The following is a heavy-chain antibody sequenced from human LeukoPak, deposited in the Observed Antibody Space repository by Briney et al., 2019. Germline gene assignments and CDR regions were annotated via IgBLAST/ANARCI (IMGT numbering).Heavy chain of an antibody. CDR1: GGSISSYY. Sequence: SETLSLTCTASGGSISSYYWSWIRQPPGKGLEWIGYTDYSGSTNYNPSLKSRVSISADMSKNQFSLKLSSVTAAHTAVYYCARVRYTSGFYFFDSWGQGTLVTVSS. V-gene: IGHV4-59*01. J-gene: IGHJ4*02. CDR3: ARVRYTSGFYFFDS. CDR2: TDYSGST. D-gene: IGHD6-19*01.